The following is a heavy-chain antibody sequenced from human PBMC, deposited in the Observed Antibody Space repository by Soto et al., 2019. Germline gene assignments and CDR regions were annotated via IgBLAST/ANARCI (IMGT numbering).Heavy chain of an antibody. Sequence: QLQVQESGPRLVKPSETLSLTCTVSGGSITSSNYHWGWIRQPPGKGLEWIGNFYYTAPTHYNPSLRSRVTISMDTSKNQFSLNLNSVTATDTAVYYCARRNCGPDCHFIGDYWGRGILVTVSS. CDR1: GGSITSSNYH. V-gene: IGHV4-39*01. CDR2: FYYTAPT. J-gene: IGHJ4*02. CDR3: ARRNCGPDCHFIGDY. D-gene: IGHD2-21*01.